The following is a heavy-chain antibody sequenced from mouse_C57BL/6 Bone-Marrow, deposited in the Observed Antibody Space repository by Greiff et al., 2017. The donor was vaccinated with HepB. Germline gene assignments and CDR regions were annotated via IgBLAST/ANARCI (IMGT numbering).Heavy chain of an antibody. CDR1: GYTFTDYE. Sequence: VQLQQSGAELVRPGASVTLSCKASGYTFTDYEMHWVKQTPVHGLEWIGAIDPETGGTAYNQKFKGKAILTADKSSSTAYMELRSLTSDDSAVYYCTRYGLIYYDYDDYFDYWGQGTTLTVSS. V-gene: IGHV1-15*01. CDR3: TRYGLIYYDYDDYFDY. D-gene: IGHD2-4*01. CDR2: IDPETGGT. J-gene: IGHJ2*01.